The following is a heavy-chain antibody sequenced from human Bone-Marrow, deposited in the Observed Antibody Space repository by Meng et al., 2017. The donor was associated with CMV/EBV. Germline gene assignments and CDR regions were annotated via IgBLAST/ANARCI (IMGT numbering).Heavy chain of an antibody. CDR2: TIPILGIA. J-gene: IGHJ5*02. CDR1: GGTFSSHT. Sequence: SVKVSCKASGGTFSSHTISWVRQAPGQGLEWMGRTIPILGIANYAQKFQGRVTITADKSTSTAYMELSSLRSEDTAVYYCAHGSSGYRGWFDPWGQGTLVTFSS. CDR3: AHGSSGYRGWFDP. V-gene: IGHV1-69*02. D-gene: IGHD3-22*01.